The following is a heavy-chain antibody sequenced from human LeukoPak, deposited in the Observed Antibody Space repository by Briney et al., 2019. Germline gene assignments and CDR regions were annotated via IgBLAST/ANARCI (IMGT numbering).Heavy chain of an antibody. CDR2: IYTSGST. D-gene: IGHD1-26*01. V-gene: IGHV4-4*07. CDR1: GGSISSYY. J-gene: IGHJ6*03. Sequence: SETPSLTCTVSGGSISSYYWSWIRQPAGKGLEWIGRIYTSGSTNYNPSLKSRVTMSVDTSKNQFSLKLSSVTAADTAVYYCAREGSGSYYYYYYMDVWGKGTTVTVSS. CDR3: AREGSGSYYYYYYMDV.